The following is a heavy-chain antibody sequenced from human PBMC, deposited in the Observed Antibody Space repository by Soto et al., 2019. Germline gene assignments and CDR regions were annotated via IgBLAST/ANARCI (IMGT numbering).Heavy chain of an antibody. CDR2: LSSTVIT. V-gene: IGHV4-39*01. CDR3: ARPMSSGIWDFDS. Sequence: LSLTFKGACDSISLRRSHFFAFIRRPPGKGLEWIGSLSSTVITTHNPSLGSRFTISVDAPNNKFSLEVTSVTAADTGFYYCARPMSSGIWDFDSWGQGTPVTVSS. CDR1: CDSISLRRSH. J-gene: IGHJ4*02. D-gene: IGHD6-19*01.